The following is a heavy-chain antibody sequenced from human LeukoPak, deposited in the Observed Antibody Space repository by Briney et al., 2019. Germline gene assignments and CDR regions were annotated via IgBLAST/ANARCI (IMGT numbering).Heavy chain of an antibody. CDR3: ARSRRSLDY. V-gene: IGHV3-48*04. CDR1: RFTFNNYG. Sequence: GGSLRLSCAASRFTFNNYGMTWVRQSPGKGLDWVSVICNSGATTYYADSVKGRFTISRDNAKNSLYLQMNSLRAEDTAVFYCARSRRSLDYWGQGTLVTVSS. J-gene: IGHJ4*02. CDR2: ICNSGATT. D-gene: IGHD2-2*01.